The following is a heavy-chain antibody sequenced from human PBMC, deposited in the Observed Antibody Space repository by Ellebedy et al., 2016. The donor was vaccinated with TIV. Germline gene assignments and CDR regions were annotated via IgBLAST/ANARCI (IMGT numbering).Heavy chain of an antibody. J-gene: IGHJ4*02. CDR2: ISNTDTI. Sequence: PGGSLRLSCAASGFTFSSYSMNWVRQAPGKGLEWVAYISNTDTIYSADSVRGRFTISRDNSKKSVYLQMNSLSVEDTAVYYCARDAMIWIFDSWGQGTLVTVSS. V-gene: IGHV3-48*01. CDR1: GFTFSSYS. D-gene: IGHD2-2*01. CDR3: ARDAMIWIFDS.